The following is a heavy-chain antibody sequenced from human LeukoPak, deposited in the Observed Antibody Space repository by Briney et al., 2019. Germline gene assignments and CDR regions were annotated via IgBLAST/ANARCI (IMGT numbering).Heavy chain of an antibody. V-gene: IGHV4-34*01. Sequence: PSETLSLTCAVYGGSFSGYYWSWIRQPPGKGLEWIGEINHSGSTNYNPSLKSRVTISVDTSKNQFSLKLSSVTAADTAVYYCASTYYDILTGYYSERYFDYWGQGTLVTVSS. CDR2: INHSGST. CDR1: GGSFSGYY. CDR3: ASTYYDILTGYYSERYFDY. D-gene: IGHD3-9*01. J-gene: IGHJ4*02.